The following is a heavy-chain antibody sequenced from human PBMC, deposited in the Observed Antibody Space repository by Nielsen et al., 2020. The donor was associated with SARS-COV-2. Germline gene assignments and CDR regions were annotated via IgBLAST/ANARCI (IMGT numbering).Heavy chain of an antibody. CDR3: ARAITIFGVVIPKYYYGMDV. CDR2: IYSGGST. V-gene: IGHV3-66*02. D-gene: IGHD3-3*01. J-gene: IGHJ6*02. Sequence: VRQAPGKGLEWVSVIYSGGSTYYADSVKGRFTISRDNSKNTLYLQMNSLRAEDTAVYYCARAITIFGVVIPKYYYGMDVWGQGTTVTVSS.